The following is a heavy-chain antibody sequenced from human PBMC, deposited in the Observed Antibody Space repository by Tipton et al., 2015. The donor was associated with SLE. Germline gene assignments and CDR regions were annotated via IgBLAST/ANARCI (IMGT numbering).Heavy chain of an antibody. J-gene: IGHJ4*02. CDR1: GGSISSHY. CDR2: IYYSGST. D-gene: IGHD6-19*01. CDR3: ARDLSSHSSGWYFGY. V-gene: IGHV4-59*11. Sequence: LSLTCTVSGGSISSHYWRWIRQPPGKGLEWIGYIYYSGSTYYNPSLKSRVTISVDRSKNQFSLKLSSVTAADTAVYYCARDLSSHSSGWYFGYWGQGTLVTVSS.